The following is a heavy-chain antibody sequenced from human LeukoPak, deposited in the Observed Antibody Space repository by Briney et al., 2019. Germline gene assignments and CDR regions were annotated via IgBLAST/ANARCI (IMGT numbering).Heavy chain of an antibody. J-gene: IGHJ4*02. Sequence: GGSLRLSCAASGFTFSNYWMHWVRQTPGEGLVCVSLIKGDGSSTTYADSVKGRFTISRDNAKNTLYLQMNSLRAEDTAVYYCARESDYWGQGTLVTVSS. CDR1: GFTFSNYW. V-gene: IGHV3-74*01. CDR2: IKGDGSST. CDR3: ARESDY.